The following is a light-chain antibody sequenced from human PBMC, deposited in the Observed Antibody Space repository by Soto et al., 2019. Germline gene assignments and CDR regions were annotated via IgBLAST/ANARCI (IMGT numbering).Light chain of an antibody. CDR1: SSDVGSYNL. CDR2: EGT. CDR3: CSYAGGGTFYV. Sequence: QSVLTQPASVSGSPGQSITISCTGTSSDVGSYNLVSWYQQHPGKAPKLMIYEGTKRPSGVSNRFSGSKSGNAASLTISGLQAEDEADYYCCSYAGGGTFYVFGTGTKATVL. V-gene: IGLV2-23*03. J-gene: IGLJ1*01.